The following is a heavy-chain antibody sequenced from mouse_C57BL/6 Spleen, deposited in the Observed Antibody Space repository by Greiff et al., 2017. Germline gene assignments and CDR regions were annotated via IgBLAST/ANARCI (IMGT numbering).Heavy chain of an antibody. CDR1: GYTFTDHT. Sequence: VQLQESDAELVKPGASVKISCKVSGYTFTDHTIHWMKQRPEQGLEWIGYIYPRDGSTKYNEKFKGKATLTADKSSSTAYMQLNRLTSEDAAVYFCARRGTGAWFAYWGQGTLVTVSA. CDR3: ARRGTGAWFAY. J-gene: IGHJ3*01. V-gene: IGHV1-78*01. CDR2: IYPRDGST. D-gene: IGHD4-1*01.